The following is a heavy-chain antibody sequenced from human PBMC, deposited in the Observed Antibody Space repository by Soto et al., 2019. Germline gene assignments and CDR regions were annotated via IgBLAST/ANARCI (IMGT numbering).Heavy chain of an antibody. D-gene: IGHD3-3*01. J-gene: IGHJ5*02. CDR1: GGSVNGYY. V-gene: IGHV4-34*01. CDR2: INHTGGT. Sequence: SETLFLTCAVYGGSVNGYYWNWIRQPPGKGLEWIGEINHTGGTHYNPSLKSRVTMSVDTSKNQFSLRLSSVTAADTAIYYCATRITVFGLLIPPFDPWGQGTQVTVSS. CDR3: ATRITVFGLLIPPFDP.